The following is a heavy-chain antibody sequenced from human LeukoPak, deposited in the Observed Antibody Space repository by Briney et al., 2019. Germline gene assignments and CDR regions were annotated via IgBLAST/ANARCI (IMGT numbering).Heavy chain of an antibody. CDR2: ISGTGDRT. J-gene: IGHJ3*02. Sequence: GGSLRLSCAASGFTSSSYTMTWVRWAPGKGLEWVSAISGTGDRTYYADSVKGRFGISRDNSKNTLYLQMNSLRAEDTALYYCAKDRDDYGDPYAFDIWGQGAMVTVSS. V-gene: IGHV3-23*01. CDR1: GFTSSSYT. D-gene: IGHD4-17*01. CDR3: AKDRDDYGDPYAFDI.